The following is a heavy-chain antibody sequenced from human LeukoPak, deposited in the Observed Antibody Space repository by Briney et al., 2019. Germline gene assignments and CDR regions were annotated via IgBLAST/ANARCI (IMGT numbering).Heavy chain of an antibody. Sequence: SETLSLTCAVYGGSFSGYYWSWIRQPPGKGLEWIGEINHSGSTNYNPSLKSRVTISVDTSKNQFSLKLSSVTAADTAVYYCARGTYYYDSSGYYRRVDDAFDIWGQGTMVTVSS. J-gene: IGHJ3*02. CDR3: ARGTYYYDSSGYYRRVDDAFDI. V-gene: IGHV4-34*01. D-gene: IGHD3-22*01. CDR1: GGSFSGYY. CDR2: INHSGST.